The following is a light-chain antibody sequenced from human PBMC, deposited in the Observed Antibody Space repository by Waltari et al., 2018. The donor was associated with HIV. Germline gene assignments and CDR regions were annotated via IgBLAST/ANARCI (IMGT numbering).Light chain of an antibody. J-gene: IGLJ2*01. V-gene: IGLV1-40*01. CDR2: NSN. CDR3: AAWDDGLNAL. CDR1: SSNIGAGYD. Sequence: QSVLTQPPSVSGAPGQRVTISCTGSSSNIGAGYDVHWYQQLPGTAPKLLIYNSNQRPSGVPDRFSGSKSGTSASLAISGLQSEDEGAYYCAAWDDGLNALFGGGTKLTV.